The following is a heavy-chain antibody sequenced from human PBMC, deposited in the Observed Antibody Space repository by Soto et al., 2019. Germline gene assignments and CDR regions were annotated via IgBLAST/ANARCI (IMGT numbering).Heavy chain of an antibody. J-gene: IGHJ4*02. CDR1: GYIFTSYW. Sequence: PGASLKISCKGSGYIFTSYWIGWVRQMPGKGLEWMGIIYPGDSDTRYSPSFQGQVTISADKSISTAYRQWSSLKASDTAMYYCARSRATIAARPRYYFDYWGQGTLVTVSS. CDR2: IYPGDSDT. V-gene: IGHV5-51*01. D-gene: IGHD6-6*01. CDR3: ARSRATIAARPRYYFDY.